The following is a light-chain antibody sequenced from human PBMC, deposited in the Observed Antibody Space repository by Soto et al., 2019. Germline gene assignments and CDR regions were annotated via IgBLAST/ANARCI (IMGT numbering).Light chain of an antibody. Sequence: DIQMTQSPSTLSASVGDRVTITCRASQSISSWLAWYQQKPGKAPKLLIYDASSLESGVPSRFSGSGSGTESTLTISSLQPDDFATYYRQQYNSIRRTFGQGTKVEIK. V-gene: IGKV1-5*01. CDR1: QSISSW. CDR3: QQYNSIRRT. J-gene: IGKJ1*01. CDR2: DAS.